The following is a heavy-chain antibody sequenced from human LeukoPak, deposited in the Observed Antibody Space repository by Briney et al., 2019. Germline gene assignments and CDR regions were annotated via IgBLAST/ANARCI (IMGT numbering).Heavy chain of an antibody. CDR1: NYTFISYG. CDR3: ARELRGTYYYESSGSDY. V-gene: IGHV1-18*01. D-gene: IGHD3-22*01. Sequence: GASVKVSCKTSNYTFISYGMSWVRQAPGQGLEWMGWISAFNGNTNYAQKFQGRVTMTTGTSTSTGYLEVRSLRVDDTAVYYCARELRGTYYYESSGSDYWGQGTLVTVSS. J-gene: IGHJ4*02. CDR2: ISAFNGNT.